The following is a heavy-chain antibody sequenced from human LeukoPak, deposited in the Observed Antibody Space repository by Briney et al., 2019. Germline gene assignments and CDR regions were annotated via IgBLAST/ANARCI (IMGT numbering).Heavy chain of an antibody. CDR2: IYTSGST. V-gene: IGHV4-61*02. CDR3: ARDAPRSSWYLDY. Sequence: SETLSLTCTVSGGSISSGSYYWSWIRQPAGKGLEYIGRIYTSGSTNYNPSLESRVTISVDTSKNQFSLKLSSVTAADTAVYFRARDAPRSSWYLDYWGQGTLVTVSS. CDR1: GGSISSGSYY. J-gene: IGHJ4*02. D-gene: IGHD6-13*01.